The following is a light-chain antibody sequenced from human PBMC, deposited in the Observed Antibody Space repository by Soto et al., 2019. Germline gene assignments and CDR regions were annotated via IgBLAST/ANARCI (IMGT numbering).Light chain of an antibody. CDR3: LQYNDWPFT. V-gene: IGKV3-15*01. CDR1: QSVSSK. J-gene: IGKJ2*01. Sequence: EIVMTQSPATLSVSPGEGATLSCKASQSVSSKLAWYQQKPGQAPRVLIYGAFTRATGTPARFSGSGSGTEFTLTISSLQSEDFSLYYCLQYNDWPFTFGHGTKLEIK. CDR2: GAF.